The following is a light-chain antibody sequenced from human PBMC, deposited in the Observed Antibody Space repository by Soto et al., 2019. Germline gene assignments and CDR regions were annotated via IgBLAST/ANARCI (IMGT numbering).Light chain of an antibody. CDR2: EVS. V-gene: IGLV2-8*01. Sequence: QSALTQPPSASGSPGQSVNISCTGTSSDVGGYNYVSWYQQHPGKAPKLMIYEVSKRPSGVPDRFSGSKSGNTASLTVSGLQAEDEADYYCSSYAGSYVVFGGGTKLTVL. CDR3: SSYAGSYVV. CDR1: SSDVGGYNY. J-gene: IGLJ2*01.